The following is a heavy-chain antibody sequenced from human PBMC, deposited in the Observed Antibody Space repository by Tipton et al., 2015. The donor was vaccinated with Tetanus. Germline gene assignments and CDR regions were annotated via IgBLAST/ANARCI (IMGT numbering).Heavy chain of an antibody. D-gene: IGHD3-9*01. CDR1: GASISSNTYY. J-gene: IGHJ6*02. V-gene: IGHV4-39*07. CDR3: ARSGYYSRAYYHYRMDV. CDR2: VSYSGST. Sequence: TLSLTCTVSGASISSNTYYWGWIRQPPGKGLEWIASVSYSGSTYYNPSLKSRVTMSLDTSKNQFSLNLSSVTAADTAVYYCARSGYYSRAYYHYRMDVWGQGTTVSVSS.